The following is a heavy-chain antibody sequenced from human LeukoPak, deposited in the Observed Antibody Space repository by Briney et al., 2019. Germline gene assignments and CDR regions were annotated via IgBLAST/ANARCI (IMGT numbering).Heavy chain of an antibody. J-gene: IGHJ5*02. CDR2: INPSGGST. D-gene: IGHD3-10*01. V-gene: IGHV1-46*01. CDR3: ARSYGSGSYYNNWFNP. Sequence: ASVKVSCKASGYTFTSYHMHWVRQAPGQGLEWMGIINPSGGSTSYAQKFQGRVTMTRDTSTSTVYMELSSLRSEDTAVYYCARSYGSGSYYNNWFNPWGQGTLVTVSS. CDR1: GYTFTSYH.